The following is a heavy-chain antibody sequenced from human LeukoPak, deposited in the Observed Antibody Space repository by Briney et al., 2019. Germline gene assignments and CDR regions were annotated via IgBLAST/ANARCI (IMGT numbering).Heavy chain of an antibody. CDR2: IYYSGST. D-gene: IGHD6-6*01. V-gene: IGHV4-39*01. CDR3: ARTRDGIAARPDYYYMDV. J-gene: IGHJ6*03. CDR1: GGSISSSSYY. Sequence: SETLSLTCTVSGGSISSSSYYWSWIRQPPGKGLEWIGSIYYSGSTYYNPSLKSRVTISVDTSKNQFSLKLSSVTAADTAVYYCARTRDGIAARPDYYYMDVWGKGTTVTVSS.